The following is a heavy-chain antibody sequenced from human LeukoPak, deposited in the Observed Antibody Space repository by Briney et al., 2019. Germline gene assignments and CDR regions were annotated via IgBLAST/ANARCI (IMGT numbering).Heavy chain of an antibody. CDR1: GFTFSSYS. CDR2: ISNDGREK. V-gene: IGHV3-30*03. CDR3: VRDLIR. J-gene: IGHJ4*02. D-gene: IGHD3-9*01. Sequence: GGSLRLSCAASGFTFSSYSMNWVRQAPGKGLEWVAYISNDGREKNYADSAKGRFTISRDNSKNTLSLQMDSLRPEDTAVYYCVRDLIRGGQGTLVTVSS.